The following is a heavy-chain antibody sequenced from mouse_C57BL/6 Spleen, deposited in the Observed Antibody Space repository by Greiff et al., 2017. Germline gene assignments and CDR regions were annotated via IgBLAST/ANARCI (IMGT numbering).Heavy chain of an antibody. J-gene: IGHJ2*01. V-gene: IGHV1-82*01. D-gene: IGHD2-3*01. CDR1: GYAFSSSW. CDR2: IYPGDGDT. Sequence: LQESGPEPVKPGASVKISCKASGYAFSSSWMNWVKQRPGKGLEWIGRIYPGDGDTNYNGKFKGKATLTADKSSSTAYMQLSSLTSEDSAVYFCEGYDDLPYWGQGTTLTVSS. CDR3: EGYDDLPY.